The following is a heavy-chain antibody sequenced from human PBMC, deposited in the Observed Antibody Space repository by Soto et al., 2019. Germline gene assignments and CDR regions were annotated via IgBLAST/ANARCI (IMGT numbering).Heavy chain of an antibody. J-gene: IGHJ4*02. D-gene: IGHD1-26*01. V-gene: IGHV5-51*01. CDR2: IYPGDSDT. Sequence: PGGSLKISCKASGYRFSTYWIGWVRQRPGKGPEWMAIIYPGDSDTRENPSFQGQVTISADKSSNTVHLQWRSLKASDTAIYYCARLGGIVDTGTWIQWGQGTPVTVS. CDR1: GYRFSTYW. CDR3: ARLGGIVDTGTWIQ.